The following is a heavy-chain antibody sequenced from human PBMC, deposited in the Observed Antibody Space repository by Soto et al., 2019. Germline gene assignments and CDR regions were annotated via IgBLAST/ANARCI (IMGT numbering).Heavy chain of an antibody. J-gene: IGHJ4*02. CDR1: GDSVSSNSAA. D-gene: IGHD5-18*01. Sequence: KQSQTLSLTCAISGDSVSSNSAAWNWIRQSPSRGLEWLGRTYYRSKWYNDYAVSVKSRITINPDTSKNQFSLQLNSVTPEDTAVYYCARDSLNIQLWGGDFDYWGQGTLVTVSS. CDR3: ARDSLNIQLWGGDFDY. V-gene: IGHV6-1*01. CDR2: TYYRSKWYN.